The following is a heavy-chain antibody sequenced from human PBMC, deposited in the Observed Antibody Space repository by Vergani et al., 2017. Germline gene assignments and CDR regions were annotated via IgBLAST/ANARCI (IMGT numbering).Heavy chain of an antibody. J-gene: IGHJ6*03. CDR3: ARSGYCAHGVCYMTYYYYMDV. D-gene: IGHD2-8*01. CDR2: IRYDGSKE. CDR1: GFSFSSFG. V-gene: IGHV3-33*01. Sequence: QVQLVESGGGVVQPGRSLRLSCAASGFSFSSFGFHWVRQAPGKGLEWVAFIRYDGSKEYYADSVKGRFTISRDNTKNTLYLQMNNLRAADTAVYYCARSGYCAHGVCYMTYYYYMDVWGKGTAVTVSS.